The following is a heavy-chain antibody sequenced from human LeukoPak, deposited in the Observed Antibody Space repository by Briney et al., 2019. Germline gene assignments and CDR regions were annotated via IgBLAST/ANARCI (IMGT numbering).Heavy chain of an antibody. CDR3: GSEILFGSDPPDFYSGMDV. J-gene: IGHJ6*02. V-gene: IGHV3-15*01. CDR1: GFTFSDLW. Sequence: GGSLRLSCTATGFTFSDLWMSWVRQAPGKGLEWVARMKSTTDGGTTDYATPVKGRFTISRDDSKETLYLQMYYCTTEVKPPLYHGSEILFGSDPPDFYSGMDVWGQGTTVAVSS. D-gene: IGHD3-10*01. CDR2: MKSTTDGGTT.